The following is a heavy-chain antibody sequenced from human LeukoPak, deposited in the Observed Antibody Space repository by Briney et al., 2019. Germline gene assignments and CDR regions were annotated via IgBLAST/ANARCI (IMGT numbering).Heavy chain of an antibody. D-gene: IGHD3-22*01. J-gene: IGHJ1*01. V-gene: IGHV3-53*01. Sequence: PGGSLRLSCAASGFTVSSNYMSWVRQAPGKGLEWVSVLSSGGDAYYADSVKGRFTTSRDNSKNTLYLQMNSLRADDTAVYYCLNYYDSSGYYEMGYFQHWGQGTLVTVSS. CDR2: LSSGGDA. CDR3: LNYYDSSGYYEMGYFQH. CDR1: GFTVSSNY.